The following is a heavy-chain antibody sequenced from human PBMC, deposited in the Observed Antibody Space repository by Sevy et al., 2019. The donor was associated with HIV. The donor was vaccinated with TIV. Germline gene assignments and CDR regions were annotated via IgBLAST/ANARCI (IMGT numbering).Heavy chain of an antibody. J-gene: IGHJ6*02. CDR1: GFTFGDYA. CDR2: IRSKAYGGTT. V-gene: IGHV3-49*03. D-gene: IGHD6-13*01. Sequence: GGSLRLSYTASGFTFGDYAMSWFRQAPGKGLEWVGFIRSKAYGGTTEYAASVKGRFTISRDDSKSIAYLQMNSLKTEDTAVYYCTRDGSSSWSSYYYYYYGMDVWGQGTTVTVSS. CDR3: TRDGSSSWSSYYYYYYGMDV.